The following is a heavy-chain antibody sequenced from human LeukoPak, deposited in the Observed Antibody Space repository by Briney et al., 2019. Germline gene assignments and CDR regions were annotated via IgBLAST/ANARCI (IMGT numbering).Heavy chain of an antibody. J-gene: IGHJ4*02. V-gene: IGHV4-39*07. CDR2: ISYSGNT. CDR3: ARDDTPYGSGSYSD. D-gene: IGHD3-10*01. Sequence: SSETLSLTCSVSGGSISSISFYWGWIRQPPGKGLEWIGSISYSGNTYSNPSLKSRVTISVDTSKNQFSLKLSSVTAADTAVYYCARDDTPYGSGSYSDWGQGTLVSVSS. CDR1: GGSISSISFY.